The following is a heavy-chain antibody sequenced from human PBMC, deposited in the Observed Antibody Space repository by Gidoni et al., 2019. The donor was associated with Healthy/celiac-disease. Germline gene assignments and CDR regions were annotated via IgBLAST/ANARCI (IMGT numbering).Heavy chain of an antibody. D-gene: IGHD6-6*01. CDR2: ISYDGSNK. CDR1: GFPFRSYG. V-gene: IGHV3-30*18. CDR3: AKDYEQLVDYYYYGMDV. Sequence: QVQLVESGGGVVQPGRSLRLSCAAPGFPFRSYGMHWVRQAPGKGLEWVAVISYDGSNKYYADSVKGRFTISRDNSKNTLYLQMNSLRAEDTAVYYCAKDYEQLVDYYYYGMDVWGQGTTVTVSS. J-gene: IGHJ6*02.